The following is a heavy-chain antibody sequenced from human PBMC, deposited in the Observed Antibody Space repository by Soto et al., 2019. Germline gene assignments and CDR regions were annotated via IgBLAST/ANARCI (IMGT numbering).Heavy chain of an antibody. D-gene: IGHD2-2*01. Sequence: QVQLVESGGGVVQPGRSLRLSCAASGFTFSSYGMHWVRQAPGKGLEWVAVLWYDGSNKYYTDSVKGRFTISRDNSRNKLYLQMNSLSAEDTAVDYCARGLCTSTHRGIDYWGQGTLVTVSS. V-gene: IGHV3-33*08. CDR3: ARGLCTSTHRGIDY. CDR1: GFTFSSYG. J-gene: IGHJ4*02. CDR2: LWYDGSNK.